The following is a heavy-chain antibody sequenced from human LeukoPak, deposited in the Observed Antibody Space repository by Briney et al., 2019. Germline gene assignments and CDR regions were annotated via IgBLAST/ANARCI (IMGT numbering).Heavy chain of an antibody. CDR1: GGSFSGYY. V-gene: IGHV4-34*09. CDR3: ARSLAGYGMDV. Sequence: PSETLSLTCAVYGGSFSGYYWSWIRQPPGKGLEWIGYIYYSGSTYYNPSLKSRVTISVDTSKNQFSLKLSSVTAADTAVYYCARSLAGYGMDVWGQGTTVTVSS. D-gene: IGHD6-13*01. J-gene: IGHJ6*02. CDR2: IYYSGST.